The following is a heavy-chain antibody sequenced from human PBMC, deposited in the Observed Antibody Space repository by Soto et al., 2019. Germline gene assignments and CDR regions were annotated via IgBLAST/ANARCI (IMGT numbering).Heavy chain of an antibody. J-gene: IGHJ4*02. V-gene: IGHV1-69*06. D-gene: IGHD3-22*01. Sequence: ASVKVSCKASGGTFSSYAISWVRQAPGQGLEWMGGIIPIFGTANYAQKFQGRVTITADKSTSTAYMEPSSLRSEDTAVYYCARVYDSSGYYYSWGQGTLVTVSS. CDR1: GGTFSSYA. CDR2: IIPIFGTA. CDR3: ARVYDSSGYYYS.